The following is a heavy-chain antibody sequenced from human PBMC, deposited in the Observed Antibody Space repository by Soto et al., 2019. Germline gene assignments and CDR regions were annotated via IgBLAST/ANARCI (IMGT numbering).Heavy chain of an antibody. V-gene: IGHV3-21*01. Sequence: EVQLVESGGGLVKPGGSLRLSCVASGFTFSTYSMNWVRQAPGKGLEWVSSMSSRSDYIFYADSVKGRFTISRDNAKNSLYLQMNSLRAEDTAVYYCARRYYYDTVNRDAFDIWGQGTLVTVSS. CDR1: GFTFSTYS. CDR2: MSSRSDYI. CDR3: ARRYYYDTVNRDAFDI. J-gene: IGHJ3*02. D-gene: IGHD3-22*01.